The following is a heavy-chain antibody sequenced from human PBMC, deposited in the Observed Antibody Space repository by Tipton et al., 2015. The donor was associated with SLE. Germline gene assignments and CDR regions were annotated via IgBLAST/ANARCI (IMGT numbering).Heavy chain of an antibody. Sequence: TLSLTCAVSGYSISSGYYWGWIRQPPGKGLEWIGSIYHSGSTYYNPSLKSRVTISVDTSKNQFSLKLSSVTAADTAVYYCARAEEYYGSGNWFDPWGQGTLVTVSS. CDR3: ARAEEYYGSGNWFDP. J-gene: IGHJ5*02. CDR2: IYHSGST. CDR1: GYSISSGYY. D-gene: IGHD3-10*01. V-gene: IGHV4-38-2*01.